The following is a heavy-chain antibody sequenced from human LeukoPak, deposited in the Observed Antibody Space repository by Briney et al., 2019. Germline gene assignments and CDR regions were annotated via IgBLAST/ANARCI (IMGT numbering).Heavy chain of an antibody. CDR3: ARHPFFYGGIQRWHFQH. J-gene: IGHJ1*01. CDR1: GGSFSGYY. CDR2: INHSGST. D-gene: IGHD4-23*01. V-gene: IGHV4-34*01. Sequence: PSETLSLTRAVYGGSFSGYYWSWIRQPPGKGLEWIGEINHSGSTNYNPSLKSRVTISVDTSKNQFSLKLSSVTAADTAVYYCARHPFFYGGIQRWHFQHWGQGTLVTVSS.